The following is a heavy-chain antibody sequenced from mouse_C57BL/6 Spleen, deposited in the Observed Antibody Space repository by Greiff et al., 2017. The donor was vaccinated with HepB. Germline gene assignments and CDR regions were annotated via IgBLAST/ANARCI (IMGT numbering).Heavy chain of an antibody. CDR3: ATSYYSNYGWFAY. V-gene: IGHV1-7*01. D-gene: IGHD2-5*01. CDR2: INPSSGYT. Sequence: QVQLKQSGAELAKPGASVKLSCKASGYTFTSYWMHWVKQRPGQGLEWIGYINPSSGYTKYNQKFKDKATLTADKSSSTAYMQLSSLTYEDSAVYYCATSYYSNYGWFAYWGQGTLVTVSA. CDR1: GYTFTSYW. J-gene: IGHJ3*01.